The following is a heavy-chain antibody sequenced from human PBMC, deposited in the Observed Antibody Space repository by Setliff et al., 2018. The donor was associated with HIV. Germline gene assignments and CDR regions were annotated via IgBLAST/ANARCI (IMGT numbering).Heavy chain of an antibody. V-gene: IGHV4-39*07. CDR1: GGSISSSRYY. CDR2: IYFSGNT. Sequence: SETLSLTCTVSGGSISSSRYYWGWIRQPPGKGLEWIASIYFSGNTRYNPSLKSRATISLDKSKNQLSLKLTSVTAADTAVYYCARDWDHYFYYMDVWGKGTTVTVSS. J-gene: IGHJ6*03. D-gene: IGHD1-26*01. CDR3: ARDWDHYFYYMDV.